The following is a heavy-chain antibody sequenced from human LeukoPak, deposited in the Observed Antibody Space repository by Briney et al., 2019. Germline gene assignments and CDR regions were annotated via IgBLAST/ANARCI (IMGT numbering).Heavy chain of an antibody. CDR3: ARMVENVVVTATNWFDP. Sequence: PSETLSLTCAVYGGSFSGYYWTWIRQPPGKGLEWIGEINHSGSTNYNPSLKSRVTISVDTSKNQFSLKLSSVTAADTAVYYCARMVENVVVTATNWFDPWGQGTLVTVSS. V-gene: IGHV4-34*01. D-gene: IGHD2-21*02. CDR2: INHSGST. CDR1: GGSFSGYY. J-gene: IGHJ5*02.